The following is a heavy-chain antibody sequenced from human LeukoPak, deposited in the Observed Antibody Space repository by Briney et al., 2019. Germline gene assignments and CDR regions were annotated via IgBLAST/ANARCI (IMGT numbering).Heavy chain of an antibody. CDR1: GYSISSGYY. V-gene: IGHV4-38-2*02. CDR2: IYHSGST. Sequence: SETLSLTCTVSGYSISSGYYWGWIRQPPGKGLEWIGSIYHSGSTYYNPSLKSRVTISVDTSKNQFSLKLSSVTAADTAVYYCASLRSYYYYYMDVWGKGTTVTVSS. CDR3: ASLRSYYYYYMDV. J-gene: IGHJ6*03. D-gene: IGHD3-16*01.